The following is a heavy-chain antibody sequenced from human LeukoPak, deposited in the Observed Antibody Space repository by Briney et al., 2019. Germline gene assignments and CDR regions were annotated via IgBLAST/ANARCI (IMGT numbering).Heavy chain of an antibody. CDR1: GLTFSSYD. Sequence: PGGSLRLSCEASGLTFSSYDMNWVRQAPGKGLEWVAVIWYDGSNKYYADSVKGRFTISRDNSKNTLYLQMNSLRAEDTAVYYCAKASGFSSTWHKYWGQGTLVTVSS. V-gene: IGHV3-33*08. CDR2: IWYDGSNK. CDR3: AKASGFSSTWHKY. D-gene: IGHD2-2*01. J-gene: IGHJ4*02.